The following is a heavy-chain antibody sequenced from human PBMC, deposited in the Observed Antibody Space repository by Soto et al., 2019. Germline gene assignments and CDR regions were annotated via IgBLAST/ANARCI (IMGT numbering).Heavy chain of an antibody. V-gene: IGHV3-7*01. Sequence: EVQLVESGGGLVQPGGSLRLSCAASGFTFSSYWMDWVRQAPGKGLEWVANINQDGSEKHFVDSMKGRFTISRDNAKNSLYLEMSSLTAEDSALYYCSRSLDYWGQGTLVTVSS. CDR1: GFTFSSYW. CDR2: INQDGSEK. J-gene: IGHJ4*02. CDR3: SRSLDY.